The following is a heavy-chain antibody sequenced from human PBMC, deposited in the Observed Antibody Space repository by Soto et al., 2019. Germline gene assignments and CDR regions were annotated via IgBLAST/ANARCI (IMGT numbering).Heavy chain of an antibody. Sequence: SETLSLTCTVSGGSISSGGYYWSWIRQHPGKGLEWIGYIYYSGSTYYNPSLKSRVTISVDTSKNQFSLKLSSVTAADTAVYYCARGGSSWSDYYYGMDVWGQGTTVTVSS. D-gene: IGHD6-13*01. CDR3: ARGGSSWSDYYYGMDV. CDR2: IYYSGST. J-gene: IGHJ6*02. CDR1: GGSISSGGYY. V-gene: IGHV4-31*03.